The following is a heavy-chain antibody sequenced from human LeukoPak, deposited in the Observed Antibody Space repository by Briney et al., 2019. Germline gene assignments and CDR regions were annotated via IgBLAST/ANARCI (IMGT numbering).Heavy chain of an antibody. CDR2: IYYSGTT. V-gene: IGHV4-31*03. CDR3: ARVSSSGWYDFDY. J-gene: IGHJ4*02. Sequence: PSQTLSLTCNVSGGSIGSGGYYWSWIRQHPGKGLEWIGYIYYSGTTYYNPSLKSRLTISVDTSKNDFSLNLNSVTAADTAVYYCARVSSSGWYDFDYWGQGTLVTVSS. CDR1: GGSIGSGGYY. D-gene: IGHD6-13*01.